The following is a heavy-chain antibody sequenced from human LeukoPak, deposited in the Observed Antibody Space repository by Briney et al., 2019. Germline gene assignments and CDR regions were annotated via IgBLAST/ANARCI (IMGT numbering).Heavy chain of an antibody. D-gene: IGHD3-3*01. CDR2: IIPIFGTA. V-gene: IGHV1-69*01. CDR3: ARGVLSTYYDFWSGYWYYFDY. Sequence: SVKVSCKASGGTFSSYAISWVQQAPGQGLEWMGGIIPIFGTANYAQKFQGRVTITADESTSTAYMELSSLRSEDTAVYYCARGVLSTYYDFWSGYWYYFDYWGQGTLVTVSS. J-gene: IGHJ4*02. CDR1: GGTFSSYA.